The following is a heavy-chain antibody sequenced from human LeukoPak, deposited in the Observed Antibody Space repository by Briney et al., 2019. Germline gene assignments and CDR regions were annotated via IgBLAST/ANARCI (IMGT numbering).Heavy chain of an antibody. Sequence: GGSLRLSCVVSGFTFSTYAMHWVRQAPGKGLEWVAVISYDGRNQKYADSAKGGFTISRDNSKNTLYLQMNSLRAEDTAVYYCAREGVGGMDVWGQGTTVTVSS. J-gene: IGHJ6*02. CDR2: ISYDGRNQ. CDR3: AREGVGGMDV. D-gene: IGHD1-26*01. CDR1: GFTFSTYA. V-gene: IGHV3-30*04.